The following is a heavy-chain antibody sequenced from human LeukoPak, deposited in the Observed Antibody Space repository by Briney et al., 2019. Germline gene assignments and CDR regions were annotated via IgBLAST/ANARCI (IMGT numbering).Heavy chain of an antibody. CDR2: IYYSGST. CDR1: GGSISSSTSY. D-gene: IGHD1-26*01. CDR3: ARNASDSGTSYFDY. Sequence: SETLSLTCTVSGGSISSSTSYWGWIRQPPGKGLEWIGSIYYSGSTSYNPSLKSRVTISVDTSKKQFSLKLDSVTAADTAVYYCARNASDSGTSYFDYWGQGTLVTVSS. J-gene: IGHJ4*02. V-gene: IGHV4-39*01.